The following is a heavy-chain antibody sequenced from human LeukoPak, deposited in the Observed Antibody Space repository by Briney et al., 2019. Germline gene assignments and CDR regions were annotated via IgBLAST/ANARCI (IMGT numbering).Heavy chain of an antibody. D-gene: IGHD4-23*01. CDR3: ARELTLGAFDI. CDR2: INPNSGGT. J-gene: IGHJ3*02. Sequence: ASVKVSCKASGYTFTGYYMHWVRQAPGQGLEWMGRINPNSGGTNYAQKFQGRVTMTRDTSTSTVYMELSSLRSEDTAVYYCARELTLGAFDIWGQGTMVTVSS. CDR1: GYTFTGYY. V-gene: IGHV1-2*06.